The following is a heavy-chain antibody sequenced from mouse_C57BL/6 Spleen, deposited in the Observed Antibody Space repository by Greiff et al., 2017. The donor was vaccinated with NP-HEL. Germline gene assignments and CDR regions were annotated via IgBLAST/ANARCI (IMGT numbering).Heavy chain of an antibody. Sequence: VQLQQSGAELVRPGASVTLSCKASGYTFTDYEMHWVKQTPVHGLEWIGAIDPETGGTAYNQKFKGKAILTADKSSSTAYMELRSLTSEDSAVYYGTRSYDSKGFAYWGQGTLVTVSA. J-gene: IGHJ3*01. D-gene: IGHD2-5*01. CDR3: TRSYDSKGFAY. CDR1: GYTFTDYE. V-gene: IGHV1-15*01. CDR2: IDPETGGT.